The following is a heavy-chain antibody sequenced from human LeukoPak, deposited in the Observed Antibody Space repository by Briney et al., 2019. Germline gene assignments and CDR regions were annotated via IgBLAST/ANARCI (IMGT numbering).Heavy chain of an antibody. V-gene: IGHV1-69*05. D-gene: IGHD2-2*01. CDR3: ARAVVPGAQGPAKYYYYYYMDV. Sequence: SVKVSCKASGGTFSSYAISWVRQAPGQGLEWMGGIIPIFGTANYAQKFQGRVTITTDESTSTAYMELSSLRSEDTAVYYCARAVVPGAQGPAKYYYYYYMDVWGKGTTVTVSS. CDR2: IIPIFGTA. CDR1: GGTFSSYA. J-gene: IGHJ6*03.